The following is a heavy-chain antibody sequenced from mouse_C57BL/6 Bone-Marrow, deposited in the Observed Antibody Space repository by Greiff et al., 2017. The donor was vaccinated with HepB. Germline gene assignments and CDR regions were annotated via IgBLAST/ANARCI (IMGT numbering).Heavy chain of an antibody. CDR1: GYTFTSYW. CDR3: ARGNDGYYGGY. V-gene: IGHV1-64*01. CDR2: IHPNSGST. D-gene: IGHD2-3*01. Sequence: VQLQQSGAELVKPGASVKLSCKASGYTFTSYWMHWVKQRPGQGLEWIGMIHPNSGSTNYNEKFKSKATLTVDKSSSTAYTQLSSLTSEDSAVYYCARGNDGYYGGYWGQGTTLTVSS. J-gene: IGHJ2*01.